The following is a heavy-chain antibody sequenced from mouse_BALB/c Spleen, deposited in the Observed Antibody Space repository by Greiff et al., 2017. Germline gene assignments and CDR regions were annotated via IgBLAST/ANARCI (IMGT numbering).Heavy chain of an antibody. Sequence: VQLQQSAAELARPGASVKMSCKASGYTFTSYTMHWVKQRPGQGLEWIGYINPSSGYTEYNQKFKDKTTLTADKSSSTAYMQLSSLTSEDSAVYYCARSSLYAMDYWGQGTPVTVSS. CDR2: INPSSGYT. CDR3: ARSSLYAMDY. CDR1: GYTFTSYT. J-gene: IGHJ4*01. V-gene: IGHV1-4*02.